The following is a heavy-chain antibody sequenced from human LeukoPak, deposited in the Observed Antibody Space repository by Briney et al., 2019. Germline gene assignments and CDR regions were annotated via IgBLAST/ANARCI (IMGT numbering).Heavy chain of an antibody. D-gene: IGHD6-19*01. Sequence: VSSISSSSSYIYYAVSVRGRFTISRDNAKNSLYLQMNSLRAEDTAVYYCARAGLSGWYEGYWGQGTLVTVSS. CDR2: ISSSSSYI. CDR3: ARAGLSGWYEGY. V-gene: IGHV3-21*01. J-gene: IGHJ4*02.